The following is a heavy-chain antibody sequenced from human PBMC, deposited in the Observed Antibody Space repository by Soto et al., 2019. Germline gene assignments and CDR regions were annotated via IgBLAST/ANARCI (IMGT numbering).Heavy chain of an antibody. CDR2: IMPIFGTA. CDR3: ASGYCSSSSCYREDYYYGMDV. D-gene: IGHD2-2*02. CDR1: GGTFSSYA. V-gene: IGHV1-69*01. Sequence: QVQLVQSGAEVKKPGSSVKVSCKASGGTFSSYAINWVRQAPGQGLEWMGGIMPIFGTANYAQKFQDRVTITADESTSTAYMELSSLRSEDSAVYYCASGYCSSSSCYREDYYYGMDVWGQGTTVTVSS. J-gene: IGHJ6*02.